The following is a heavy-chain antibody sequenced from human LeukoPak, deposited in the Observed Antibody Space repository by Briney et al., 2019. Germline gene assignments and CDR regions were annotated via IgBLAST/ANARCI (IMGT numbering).Heavy chain of an antibody. CDR1: GYSFTNYW. D-gene: IGHD3-16*02. Sequence: GESLKISCKGSGYSFTNYWIGWVRQMPGKGLEWMGIIYPGDSDTTYSPSFQGQVTISADKSISTAYLQWSSLKASDTAMYYCARLVGDYVWGSYRSTPYYFDYWGQGTLVTVSS. CDR2: IYPGDSDT. V-gene: IGHV5-51*01. CDR3: ARLVGDYVWGSYRSTPYYFDY. J-gene: IGHJ4*02.